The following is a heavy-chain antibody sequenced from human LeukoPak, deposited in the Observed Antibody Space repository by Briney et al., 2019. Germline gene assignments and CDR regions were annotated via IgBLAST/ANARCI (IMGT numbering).Heavy chain of an antibody. CDR2: ISAYNGNT. Sequence: ASVKVSCKASGYTFTNYGIHWVRQAPGQGLEWMGWISAYNGNTKYAQNLQGRVTMTTDTSTSTAYMELRSLRSDDTAVYYCAKGPLGAAFDSWGQGTLVTVSS. CDR1: GYTFTNYG. D-gene: IGHD3-16*01. J-gene: IGHJ4*02. CDR3: AKGPLGAAFDS. V-gene: IGHV1-18*01.